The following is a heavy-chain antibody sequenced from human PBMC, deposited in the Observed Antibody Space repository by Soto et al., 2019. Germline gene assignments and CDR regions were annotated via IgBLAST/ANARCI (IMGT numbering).Heavy chain of an antibody. CDR1: GGTFSSYA. V-gene: IGHV1-69*01. CDR2: IIPIFGTA. CDR3: ARDREITMVRGGRYYFDY. J-gene: IGHJ4*02. Sequence: QVQLVQSGAEVKKPGSSVKVSCKASGGTFSSYAISWVRQAPGQGLEWMGGIIPIFGTANYAQKFQGRVTITADESKSTAYMELSSLRSEDTAVYYCARDREITMVRGGRYYFDYWGQGTLVTVSS. D-gene: IGHD3-10*01.